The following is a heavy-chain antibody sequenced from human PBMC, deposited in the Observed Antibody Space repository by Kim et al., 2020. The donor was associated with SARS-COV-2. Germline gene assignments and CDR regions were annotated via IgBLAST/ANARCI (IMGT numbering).Heavy chain of an antibody. V-gene: IGHV3-21*01. D-gene: IGHD5-18*01. Sequence: GGSLRLSCAASGFTFSSYSMNWVRQAPGKGLEWVSSISSSSSYIYYADSVKGRFTISRDNSKNTLYLQMNSLRAEDTAVYYCARVPSAMGDYWGQGTLGTVAS. CDR2: ISSSSSYI. CDR1: GFTFSSYS. CDR3: ARVPSAMGDY. J-gene: IGHJ4*02.